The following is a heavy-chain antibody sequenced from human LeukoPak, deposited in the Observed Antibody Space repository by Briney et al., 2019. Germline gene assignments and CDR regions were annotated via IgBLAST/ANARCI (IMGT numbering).Heavy chain of an antibody. Sequence: GGSLRLSCAASGFTFSSYEMNWVHQAPGKGLEWVSYISSSGSTIYYADSVKGRFTISRDNAKNSLYLQMNSLRAEDTAVYYCAELGITMIGGVWGKGTTVTISS. V-gene: IGHV3-48*03. CDR1: GFTFSSYE. D-gene: IGHD3-10*02. CDR3: AELGITMIGGV. CDR2: ISSSGSTI. J-gene: IGHJ6*04.